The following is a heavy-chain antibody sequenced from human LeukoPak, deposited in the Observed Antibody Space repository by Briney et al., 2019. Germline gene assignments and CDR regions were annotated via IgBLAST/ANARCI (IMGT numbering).Heavy chain of an antibody. J-gene: IGHJ3*02. CDR3: ARGYRGYADYAFDT. CDR2: IYYIGST. V-gene: IGHV4-59*01. D-gene: IGHD5-12*01. CDR1: GVSINNYY. Sequence: ETLSLTCAVSGVSINNYYLRWIRQPPGKGLERVGYIYYIGSTTYNPSLKSRITISVATSKNQFSRNLSSVTAAVTAVYYCARGYRGYADYAFDTWGQGTMVTASS.